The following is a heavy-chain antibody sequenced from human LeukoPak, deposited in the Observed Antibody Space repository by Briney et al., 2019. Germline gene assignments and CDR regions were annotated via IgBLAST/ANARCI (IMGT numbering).Heavy chain of an antibody. J-gene: IGHJ4*02. Sequence: ASVKVSCKASGYTFTSYDINWVRQATGQGLEWMGWMNPNSGNTGYAQKFQGRVTITRNTPISTAYMELSSLRSEDTAVYYCARGLAYYGSGSFFDYWGQGTLVTVSS. CDR2: MNPNSGNT. V-gene: IGHV1-8*03. CDR3: ARGLAYYGSGSFFDY. D-gene: IGHD3-10*01. CDR1: GYTFTSYD.